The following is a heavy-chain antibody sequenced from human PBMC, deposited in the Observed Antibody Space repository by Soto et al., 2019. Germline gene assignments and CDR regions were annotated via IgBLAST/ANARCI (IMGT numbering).Heavy chain of an antibody. CDR2: IYSGGST. CDR3: ARDVRGHYYGMDV. Sequence: EVQLVESGGGLVQPGGSLRLSCAASGFTVSSNSMSWVRQAPGKGLEWVSVIYSGGSTYYADSVKGRFTISRDNSKNTLYLQMNSLRAEDTAVYYCARDVRGHYYGMDVWGQGTTVTVSS. J-gene: IGHJ6*02. V-gene: IGHV3-66*01. D-gene: IGHD3-10*02. CDR1: GFTVSSNS.